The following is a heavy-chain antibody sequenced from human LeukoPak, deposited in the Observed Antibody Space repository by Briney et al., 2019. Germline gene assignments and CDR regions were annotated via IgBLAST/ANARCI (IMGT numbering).Heavy chain of an antibody. CDR3: ARGGDWLWAYFDY. CDR1: GGSFSGYY. Sequence: SETLSLTCAVYGGSFSGYYWGWIRQPPGKGLEWIGEINHSGSTNYNPSLKSRVTISVDTSKNQFSLKLSSVTAADTAVYYCARGGDWLWAYFDYWGQGTLVTVSS. CDR2: INHSGST. D-gene: IGHD3-9*01. J-gene: IGHJ4*02. V-gene: IGHV4-34*01.